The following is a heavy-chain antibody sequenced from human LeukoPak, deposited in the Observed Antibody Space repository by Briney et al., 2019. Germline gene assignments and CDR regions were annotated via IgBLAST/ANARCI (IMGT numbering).Heavy chain of an antibody. V-gene: IGHV3-11*04. CDR2: IDNSGNII. CDR1: GFIFSDYY. J-gene: IGHJ4*02. Sequence: GGSLRLSCAASGFIFSDYYMSWIRQAPGKGLEWVSYIDNSGNIIYYADSVKGRFTISRDNAKNSLYLQMNSLRAEDTAVYYCARDRFGYYYDSSGILGYWGQGTLVTVSS. D-gene: IGHD3-22*01. CDR3: ARDRFGYYYDSSGILGY.